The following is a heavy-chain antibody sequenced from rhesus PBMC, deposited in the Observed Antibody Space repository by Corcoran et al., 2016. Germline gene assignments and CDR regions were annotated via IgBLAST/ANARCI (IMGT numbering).Heavy chain of an antibody. CDR3: ARDSDYGIDY. D-gene: IGHD4-29*01. V-gene: IGHV4-106*01. J-gene: IGHJ4*01. Sequence: QVQLQESGPGLVKPSETLSLTCAVSGGSISEDYSWPGIRQPPGKGLEWIGYIYGSGGGTNYNPSLKNRVTISIDTSKNQFSLKLSSVTAADTAVYYCARDSDYGIDYWGQGVLVTVSS. CDR2: IYGSGGGT. CDR1: GGSISEDYS.